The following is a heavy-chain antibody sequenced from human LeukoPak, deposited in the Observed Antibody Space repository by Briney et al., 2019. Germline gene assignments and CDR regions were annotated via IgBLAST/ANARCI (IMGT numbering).Heavy chain of an antibody. Sequence: ASVKVSCKVSGYTLTELSMHWVRQAPGKGLEWMGGFDPEDGETIYAQKFQGRVTMTEDTSTDTAYMELSSLRSEDTAVYYCATAPRYCDSSGYFGYWGQGTLVTVSS. CDR2: FDPEDGET. J-gene: IGHJ4*02. CDR1: GYTLTELS. V-gene: IGHV1-24*01. D-gene: IGHD3-22*01. CDR3: ATAPRYCDSSGYFGY.